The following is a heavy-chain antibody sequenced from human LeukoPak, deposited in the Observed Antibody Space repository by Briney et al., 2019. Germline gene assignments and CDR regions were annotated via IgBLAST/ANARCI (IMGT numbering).Heavy chain of an antibody. CDR3: ARDDYGGNIGY. CDR2: IYYSGGT. D-gene: IGHD4-23*01. V-gene: IGHV4-59*01. CDR1: GGSISSYY. Sequence: SETLSLTCTVSGGSISSYYWSWIRQPPGKGLEWIGYIYYSGGTNYNPSLKSRVTISVDTSKNQFSLKLSSVTAADTAVYYCARDDYGGNIGYWGREPWSPSPQ. J-gene: IGHJ4*02.